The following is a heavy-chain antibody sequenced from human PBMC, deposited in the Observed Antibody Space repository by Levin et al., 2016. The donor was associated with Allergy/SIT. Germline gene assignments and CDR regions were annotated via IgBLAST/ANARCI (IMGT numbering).Heavy chain of an antibody. CDR2: INSDGSST. D-gene: IGHD2-15*01. Sequence: LSLTCAASGFTFSSYWMHWVRQAPGKGLVWVSRINSDGSSTSYADSVKGRFTISRDNAKNTLYLQMNSLRAEDTAVYYCARGCSGSNCYGGSWGQGTLVTVSS. V-gene: IGHV3-74*01. CDR3: ARGCSGSNCYGGS. J-gene: IGHJ5*02. CDR1: GFTFSSYW.